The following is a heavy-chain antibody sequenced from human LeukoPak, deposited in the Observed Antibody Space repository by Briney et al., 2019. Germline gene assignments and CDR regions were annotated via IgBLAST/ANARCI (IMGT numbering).Heavy chain of an antibody. Sequence: PGGSLRLSCAASGFTFSSYWMSWVRQAPGKGLEWVANIKQDGSEKYYVDSVKGRFTISRDNAKNSLYLQMNSLRAEDTAVYYCARAFTAMVNPVFDYWGQGTQVTVSS. CDR1: GFTFSSYW. V-gene: IGHV3-7*01. CDR2: IKQDGSEK. D-gene: IGHD5-18*01. CDR3: ARAFTAMVNPVFDY. J-gene: IGHJ4*02.